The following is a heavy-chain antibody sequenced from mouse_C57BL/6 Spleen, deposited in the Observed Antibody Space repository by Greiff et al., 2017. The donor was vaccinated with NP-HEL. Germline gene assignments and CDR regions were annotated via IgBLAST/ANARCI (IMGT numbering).Heavy chain of an antibody. Sequence: EVQLQQSGPELVKPGASVKISCKASGYSFTGYYMNWVKQSPEKSLEWIGEINPSTGGTTYNQKFKAKATLTVDKSSSTAYMQLKSLTSEDSAVYYCARGGTAAGRGFAYWGQGTLVTVSA. J-gene: IGHJ3*01. D-gene: IGHD2-14*01. CDR2: INPSTGGT. V-gene: IGHV1-42*01. CDR1: GYSFTGYY. CDR3: ARGGTAAGRGFAY.